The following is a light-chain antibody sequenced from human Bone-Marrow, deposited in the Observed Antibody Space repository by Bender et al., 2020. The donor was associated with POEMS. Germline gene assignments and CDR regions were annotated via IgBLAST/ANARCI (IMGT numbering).Light chain of an antibody. CDR3: SAWDDNLSGWV. CDR2: YDD. Sequence: QSVVTQPPSLSEAPRQRVTISCSGSSSNIGNHGVNWYQQLPGEAPKLLIYYDDLLTPGVSDRFSASKSGTSASLAISELQSEDEAHYYYSAWDDNLSGWVLGGGNKLTVL. V-gene: IGLV1-36*01. CDR1: SSNIGNHG. J-gene: IGLJ2*01.